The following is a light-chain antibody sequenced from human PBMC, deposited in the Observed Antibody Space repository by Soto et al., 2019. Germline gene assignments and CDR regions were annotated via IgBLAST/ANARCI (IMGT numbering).Light chain of an antibody. CDR2: QIS. CDR3: MQATLFPAT. V-gene: IGKV2-24*01. Sequence: VMTQTPLSSPVTLGQPASISCRSSQGLVHGNGNTYLSWLQQRPGQPPRLLIYQISNRFSGVPDRFSGSGGGTDFTLKINRVEAEDVGVYYCMQATLFPATFGQGTKLEIK. J-gene: IGKJ2*01. CDR1: QGLVHGNGNTY.